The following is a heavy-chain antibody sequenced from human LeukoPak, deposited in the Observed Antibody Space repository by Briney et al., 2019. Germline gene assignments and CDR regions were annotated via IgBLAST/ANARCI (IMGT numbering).Heavy chain of an antibody. V-gene: IGHV3-21*01. CDR1: GFTFSSYS. CDR3: AKDLMDYGDRFGGCYFDY. J-gene: IGHJ4*02. D-gene: IGHD4-17*01. CDR2: ISSSSSYI. Sequence: GGSLRLSCAASGFTFSSYSMNWVRQAPGKGLEWVSPISSSSSYIYYADSVKGRFTISRDNAKNSLYLQMNSLRAEDTAVYYCAKDLMDYGDRFGGCYFDYWGQGTLVTVSS.